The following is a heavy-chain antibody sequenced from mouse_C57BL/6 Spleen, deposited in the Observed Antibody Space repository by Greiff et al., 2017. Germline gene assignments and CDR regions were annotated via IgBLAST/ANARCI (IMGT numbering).Heavy chain of an antibody. J-gene: IGHJ2*01. Sequence: QVQLQQPGAELVKPGASVKLSCKASGFTFNSYWMQWVKQRPGQGLEWIGEIDPSDSDTNYTPKFKGKATLTVDTSSSSAYMQLSSLTSEDSAVYDCERRGLDSSGSFDYWGQGTTLTVSS. CDR3: ERRGLDSSGSFDY. V-gene: IGHV1-50*01. CDR2: IDPSDSDT. CDR1: GFTFNSYW. D-gene: IGHD3-2*02.